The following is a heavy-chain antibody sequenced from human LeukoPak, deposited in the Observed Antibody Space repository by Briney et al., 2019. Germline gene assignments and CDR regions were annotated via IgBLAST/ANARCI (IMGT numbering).Heavy chain of an antibody. J-gene: IGHJ3*02. V-gene: IGHV4-30-4*08. CDR2: IYYSGST. CDR3: ARDVRRITIFGVVIKAFDI. CDR1: GGSISSGDYY. Sequence: PSETLSLTCTVSGGSISSGDYYWRWIRQPPGKGLEWIGYIYYSGSTYYNPSLKSRVTISVDTSKNQFSLKLSSVTAADTAVYYCARDVRRITIFGVVIKAFDIWGQGTVVTVSS. D-gene: IGHD3-3*01.